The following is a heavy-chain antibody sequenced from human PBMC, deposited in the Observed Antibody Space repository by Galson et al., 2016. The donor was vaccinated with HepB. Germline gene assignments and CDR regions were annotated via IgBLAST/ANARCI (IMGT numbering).Heavy chain of an antibody. V-gene: IGHV3-30*03. CDR3: ARDLSPSYADNWYDALDL. J-gene: IGHJ3*01. CDR1: GFTFSSYG. Sequence: SLRLSCAASGFTFSSYGMHWVRQAPGKGLEWVAVTSSDGSNKHYADSVKGRFTISRDNSKNTLYLQMHSLRPEDTAVYYCARDLSPSYADNWYDALDLWGQGTLVTVSS. CDR2: TSSDGSNK. D-gene: IGHD2-2*01.